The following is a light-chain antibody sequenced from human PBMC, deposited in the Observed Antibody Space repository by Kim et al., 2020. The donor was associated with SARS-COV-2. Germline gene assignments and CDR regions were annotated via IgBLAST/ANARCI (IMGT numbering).Light chain of an antibody. Sequence: GQKVTNSRSGSSSNIENNFVSWYQQLPETAPKLLIFDNDERPSGIPDRFSGSVSGTSATLAITGLQIGDEADYYCGAWDSGLSSVIFGGGTKLTVL. V-gene: IGLV1-51*01. CDR2: DND. J-gene: IGLJ2*01. CDR3: GAWDSGLSSVI. CDR1: SSNIENNF.